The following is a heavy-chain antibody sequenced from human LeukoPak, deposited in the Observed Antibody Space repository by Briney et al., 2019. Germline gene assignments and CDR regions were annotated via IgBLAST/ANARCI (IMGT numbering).Heavy chain of an antibody. CDR2: ITPLFGTA. V-gene: IGHV1-69*01. CDR1: GGTFSKYT. CDR3: ARESPVRGTT. Sequence: VASVKVSCKASGGTFSKYTISWVRQRPGQGLEWMGGITPLFGTANYAQKFQGRVTITADESASTAYMELSSLRSEDTAVYYCARESPVRGTTWGQGTLVTVSS. J-gene: IGHJ5*02. D-gene: IGHD2-2*01.